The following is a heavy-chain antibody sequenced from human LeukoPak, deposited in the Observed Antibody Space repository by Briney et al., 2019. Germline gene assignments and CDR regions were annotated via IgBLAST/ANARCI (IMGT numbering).Heavy chain of an antibody. D-gene: IGHD1-26*01. CDR1: GESVSSNSAT. J-gene: IGHJ3*02. CDR2: TYYRSKWFS. V-gene: IGHV6-1*01. CDR3: ARGSGSYYAFDI. Sequence: SQTLSLTCAISGESVSSNSATWNWITPSPSRGLEWLVRTYYRSKWFSDYAVSVKSRTTFNPDTSNNKLSPQLNSVTPEDSAVYYCARGSGSYYAFDIWGQGTMVTVSS.